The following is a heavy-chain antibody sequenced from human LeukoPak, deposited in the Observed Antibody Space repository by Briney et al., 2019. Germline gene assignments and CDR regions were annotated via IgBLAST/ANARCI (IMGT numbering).Heavy chain of an antibody. CDR2: ISYDGSNK. Sequence: GGTLRLSCAASGFTFSSYAMHWVRQAPAKGLEWVAVISYDGSNKYYADSVKGRFTISRDNSKNTLYLQMNSLRAEDTAVYYCARDRVWSYYYDSSGYYRGDAFDIWGQGTMVTVSS. J-gene: IGHJ3*02. CDR3: ARDRVWSYYYDSSGYYRGDAFDI. CDR1: GFTFSSYA. D-gene: IGHD3-22*01. V-gene: IGHV3-30*04.